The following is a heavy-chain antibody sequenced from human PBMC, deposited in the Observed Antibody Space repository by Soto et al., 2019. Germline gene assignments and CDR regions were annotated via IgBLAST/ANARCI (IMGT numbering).Heavy chain of an antibody. CDR1: GGTFSSYA. Sequence: SVKVSCKASGGTFSSYAISWVRQAPGQGLEWMGGIIPIFGTANYAQKFQGRVTITADESTSTAYMELSSLRSEDTAVYYCARERVVVVAATQPYYYGMDVWGQGTTVTVSS. J-gene: IGHJ6*02. CDR3: ARERVVVVAATQPYYYGMDV. V-gene: IGHV1-69*13. D-gene: IGHD2-15*01. CDR2: IIPIFGTA.